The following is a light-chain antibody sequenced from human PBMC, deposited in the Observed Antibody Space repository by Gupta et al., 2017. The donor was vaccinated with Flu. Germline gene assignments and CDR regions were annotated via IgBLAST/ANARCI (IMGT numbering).Light chain of an antibody. V-gene: IGKV2-28*01. Sequence: IAGRASQSCMDSKGNNNLEWCQQQQGRYVQRLIYLGANRAAAVTDSSCSSGSGTDDTLKTSRVEAEDVGADYCMQPRQTPPTFGGGTKVEIK. CDR1: QSCMDSKGNNN. CDR3: MQPRQTPPT. CDR2: LGA. J-gene: IGKJ4*01.